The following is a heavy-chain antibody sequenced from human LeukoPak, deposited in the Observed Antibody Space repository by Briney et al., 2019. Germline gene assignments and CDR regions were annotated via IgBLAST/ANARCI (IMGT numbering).Heavy chain of an antibody. Sequence: PGGSLRLSCAASGFTVSSNYMSWVRQAPGKGLEWVSVIYSGGSTYYADSVKGRFTISRDNSKNTLYLQMNSLRAEDTAVYYCARGYSSSWYEDNCFDPWGQGTLVTVSS. CDR3: ARGYSSSWYEDNCFDP. CDR2: IYSGGST. V-gene: IGHV3-66*01. CDR1: GFTVSSNY. D-gene: IGHD6-13*01. J-gene: IGHJ5*02.